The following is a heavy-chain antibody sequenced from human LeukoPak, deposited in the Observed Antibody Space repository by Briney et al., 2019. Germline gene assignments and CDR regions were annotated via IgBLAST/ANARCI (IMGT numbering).Heavy chain of an antibody. V-gene: IGHV3-7*01. CDR1: GFTFSNFW. Sequence: GGSLRLSCAASGFTFSNFWVTWVRQAPGKGLEWLANIKQDGSVKYYLGSVKGRFTISRDNAKNSLYLQMDSLRAEDTAVYYCAKDAGLDWGQGTLVTVSS. CDR2: IKQDGSVK. D-gene: IGHD3/OR15-3a*01. CDR3: AKDAGLD. J-gene: IGHJ4*02.